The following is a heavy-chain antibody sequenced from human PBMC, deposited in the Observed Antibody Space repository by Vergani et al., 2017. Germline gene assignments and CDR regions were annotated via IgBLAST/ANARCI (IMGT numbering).Heavy chain of an antibody. J-gene: IGHJ4*02. D-gene: IGHD6-13*01. V-gene: IGHV4-31*11. CDR3: ARGSRAAGYSGPDS. CDR2: IFYSGTT. CDR1: GGSISSGDHC. Sequence: QVQLQESGPGVVKPSQTLSLTCAVSGGSISSGDHCWTWIRQRPGKGLEWIGYIFYSGTTYDNPSLRSRLTISVDTSQNQFSLKLSSVTATDTAVYYCARGSRAAGYSGPDSWGQGTRVTVSS.